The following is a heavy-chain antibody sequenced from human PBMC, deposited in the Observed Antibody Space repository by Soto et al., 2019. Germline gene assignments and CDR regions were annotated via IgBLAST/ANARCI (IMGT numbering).Heavy chain of an antibody. CDR2: IDPSDSYT. CDR3: ARFQFSYGYGRAYYYYGMDV. D-gene: IGHD5-18*01. J-gene: IGHJ6*02. Sequence: EVQLVQSGAEVKKPGESLRISCKGSGYSFPSYWISWVRQMPGKGLEWMGRIDPSDSYTKYSPSFQGHVTISADKSISTAYLQWSSLKASDTAMYYCARFQFSYGYGRAYYYYGMDVWGQGTTVTVSS. CDR1: GYSFPSYW. V-gene: IGHV5-10-1*03.